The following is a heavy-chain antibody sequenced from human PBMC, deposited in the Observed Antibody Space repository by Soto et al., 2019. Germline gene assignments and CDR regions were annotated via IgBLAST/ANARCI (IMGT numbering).Heavy chain of an antibody. CDR3: AELHSSSINI. Sequence: GGSLRLSCAASGVTFSSYTMNWVRQAPGERLEWLSSISSSSSNIYYADSVKGRFSISRDNAKNSLYLQMNSLRAEDTAVYYCAELHSSSINIWGQGTMVTVSS. J-gene: IGHJ3*02. D-gene: IGHD6-13*01. CDR2: ISSSSSNI. CDR1: GVTFSSYT. V-gene: IGHV3-21*01.